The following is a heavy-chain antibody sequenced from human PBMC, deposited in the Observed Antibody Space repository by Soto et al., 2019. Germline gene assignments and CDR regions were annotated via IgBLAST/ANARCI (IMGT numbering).Heavy chain of an antibody. V-gene: IGHV3-23*01. Sequence: EVQSLESGGGLVQPGGSLRLSCAASGFTFGNYGMVWVRQAPGKWLEWVSGVSGSGSSTYYTDSVQGRLTISRDNSKNTVYLQMDSLRAEDTAIYYCAKRLEISTSYFFDSWGHGTLVTVSS. D-gene: IGHD1-1*01. CDR1: GFTFGNYG. J-gene: IGHJ4*01. CDR2: VSGSGSST. CDR3: AKRLEISTSYFFDS.